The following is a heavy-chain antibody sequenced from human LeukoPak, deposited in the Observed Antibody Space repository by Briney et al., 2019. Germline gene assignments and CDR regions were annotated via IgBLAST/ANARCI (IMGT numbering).Heavy chain of an antibody. Sequence: GGSLRLSCAASGFTFSSYGMHWVRQGPGKGLEWVTFIWYDGTDKNYADSVKGRFTISRDNSKNTLYLQMNSLRAEDTAVYYCARGRDDYNYFDYWGQGTLVTVSS. J-gene: IGHJ4*02. D-gene: IGHD5-24*01. CDR2: IWYDGTDK. CDR1: GFTFSSYG. V-gene: IGHV3-33*01. CDR3: ARGRDDYNYFDY.